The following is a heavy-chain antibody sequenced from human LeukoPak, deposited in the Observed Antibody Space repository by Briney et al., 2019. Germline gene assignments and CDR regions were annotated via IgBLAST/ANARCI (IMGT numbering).Heavy chain of an antibody. D-gene: IGHD3-10*02. J-gene: IGHJ6*04. CDR3: AELGITMIGGV. CDR1: GFTFDDYG. Sequence: GGSLRLSCTASGFTFDDYGLTWVRQAPGKGLEWVSGINWNSDTIAYADSVKGRFTISRDNAKNSLYLQMNSLRAEDTAVYYCAELGITMIGGVWGKGTTVTISS. CDR2: INWNSDTI. V-gene: IGHV3-20*04.